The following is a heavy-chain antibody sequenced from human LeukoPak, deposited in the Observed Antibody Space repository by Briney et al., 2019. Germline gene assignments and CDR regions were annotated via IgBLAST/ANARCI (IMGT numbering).Heavy chain of an antibody. CDR2: ISSSSSYI. D-gene: IGHD3-10*01. CDR3: ARDRGMVRGPLKA. CDR1: GFTFRMHG. J-gene: IGHJ4*02. V-gene: IGHV3-21*01. Sequence: GGSLRLSCAASGFTFRMHGMNWVRQAPGKGLEWVSSISSSSSYIYYADSVKGRFTISGDNAKNSLYLQMNSLRAEDTAVYYCARDRGMVRGPLKAWGQGTLVTVSS.